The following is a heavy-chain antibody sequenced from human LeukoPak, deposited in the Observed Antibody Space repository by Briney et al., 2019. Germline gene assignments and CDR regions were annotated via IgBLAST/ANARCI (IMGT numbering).Heavy chain of an antibody. Sequence: GGSLRLSCAASEFTFGNFAMSWVRQAPGKGLEWVSGISSSGGSTDYADSVKGRFTISRDNSKNTLYLQMNSLRVEDTAVYYCARKRERYYDSLIDYWGQGILVTVSS. CDR1: EFTFGNFA. V-gene: IGHV3-23*01. J-gene: IGHJ4*02. CDR2: ISSSGGST. D-gene: IGHD3-22*01. CDR3: ARKRERYYDSLIDY.